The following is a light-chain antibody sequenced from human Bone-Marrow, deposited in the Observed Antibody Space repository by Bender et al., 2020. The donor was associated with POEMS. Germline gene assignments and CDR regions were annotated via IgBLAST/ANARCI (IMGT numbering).Light chain of an antibody. V-gene: IGLV1-47*01. CDR2: RTD. CDR1: SSNIGSNY. CDR3: ATWDDSLSAVV. J-gene: IGLJ2*01. Sequence: QSVVTQPPSASGTPGQKVTISCSGRSSNIGSNYVSWYQQLPETAPKLLIFRTDQRPSGVPDRFSGSPSDTSASLAISGLRSEDEAHYYCATWDDSLSAVVFGGGTKLTVL.